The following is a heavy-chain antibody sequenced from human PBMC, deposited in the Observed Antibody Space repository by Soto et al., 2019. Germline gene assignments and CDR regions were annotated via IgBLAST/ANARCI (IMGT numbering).Heavy chain of an antibody. D-gene: IGHD3-9*01. CDR1: GFTFSSYA. Sequence: QVQLVESGGGVVQPGRSLRLSCAASGFTFSSYAMHWVRQAPGKGLEWVAVISYDGSNKYYADSVKGRFIISRDNSKNTLYLQMNSLRAEDTAVYYCASAYDILTGYYPNWGQGTLVTVSS. J-gene: IGHJ4*02. V-gene: IGHV3-30-3*01. CDR3: ASAYDILTGYYPN. CDR2: ISYDGSNK.